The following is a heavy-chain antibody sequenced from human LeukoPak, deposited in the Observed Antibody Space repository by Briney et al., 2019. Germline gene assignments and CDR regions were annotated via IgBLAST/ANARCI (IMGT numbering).Heavy chain of an antibody. J-gene: IGHJ5*02. D-gene: IGHD2-15*01. Sequence: SETLSLTCAVYGGSFSGYYWSWIRQPPGKGLEWIGEINHSGSTNYNPSLKSRVTISVDTSKNQFSLKLSSVTAADTAVYYCARRVPHSDFFDAWGQGTLVTVSS. CDR2: INHSGST. CDR3: ARRVPHSDFFDA. V-gene: IGHV4-34*01. CDR1: GGSFSGYY.